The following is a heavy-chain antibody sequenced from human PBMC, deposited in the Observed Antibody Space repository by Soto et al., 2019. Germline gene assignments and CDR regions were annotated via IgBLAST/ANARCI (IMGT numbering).Heavy chain of an antibody. V-gene: IGHV1-18*01. D-gene: IGHD5-18*01. J-gene: IGHJ5*02. CDR3: AREMGYSYGHGWFDP. CDR1: GYTFTIYG. CDR2: ISAYNGNT. Sequence: SVKVSCKASGYTFTIYGISCVLRSGLQWREWMGWISAYNGNTNYAQKLQGRVTMTTDTSTSTAYMELRSLRSDDTAVYYCAREMGYSYGHGWFDPWGQGTLVTVSS.